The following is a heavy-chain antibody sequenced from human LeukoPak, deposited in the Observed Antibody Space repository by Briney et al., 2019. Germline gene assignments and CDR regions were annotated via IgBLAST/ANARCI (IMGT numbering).Heavy chain of an antibody. D-gene: IGHD5-18*01. V-gene: IGHV4-30-4*08. CDR3: ARGGYGSAFGI. CDR2: IYYSGNT. J-gene: IGHJ3*02. Sequence: SQTLSLTCTVSGGSIGSGDYYWSWIRQPPGKGLEWIGYIYYSGNTYYNPSLKSRVTISVDTSKNQFSLELGSVTAADTAVYYCARGGYGSAFGIWGQGTLVIVSS. CDR1: GGSIGSGDYY.